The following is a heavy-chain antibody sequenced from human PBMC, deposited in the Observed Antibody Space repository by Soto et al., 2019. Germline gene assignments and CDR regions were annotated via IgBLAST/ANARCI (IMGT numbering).Heavy chain of an antibody. Sequence: KPSETLSLTCAVSGGSTSSGGYSWSWIRQPPGKGLEWIGYIYHGGSTYYNPSLKSRVTISVDRSKNQFSLKLSSVTAADTAVYYCARGGYGDQGRYYGMDVWGQGTTVTVSS. CDR2: IYHGGST. J-gene: IGHJ6*02. CDR3: ARGGYGDQGRYYGMDV. D-gene: IGHD4-17*01. CDR1: GGSTSSGGYS. V-gene: IGHV4-30-2*01.